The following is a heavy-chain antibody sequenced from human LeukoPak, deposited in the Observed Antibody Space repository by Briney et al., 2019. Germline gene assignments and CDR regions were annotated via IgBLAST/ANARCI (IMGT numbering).Heavy chain of an antibody. CDR1: GFTFSSYA. Sequence: GGSLRLSCSASGFTFSSYAMHWVRQAPGKGLKYVSAISSNGGSTYYADSVKGRSTISRDNSKNTLYLQMSSLRAEDTAVYNCVKEGYCSGGSCYFYYFDYWGQGTLVTVSS. V-gene: IGHV3-64D*06. CDR2: ISSNGGST. D-gene: IGHD2-15*01. CDR3: VKEGYCSGGSCYFYYFDY. J-gene: IGHJ4*02.